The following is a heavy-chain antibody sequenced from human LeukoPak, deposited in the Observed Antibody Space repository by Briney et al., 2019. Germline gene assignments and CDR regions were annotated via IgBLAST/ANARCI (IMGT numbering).Heavy chain of an antibody. CDR3: ARAPDCSSTCCYTWIWFDP. D-gene: IGHD2-2*02. CDR2: INPIFGTA. V-gene: IGHV1-69*05. J-gene: IGHJ5*02. Sequence: ASVNVSCKPSGGTFTSYAIRWVRQAPGQGLGCWGGINPIFGTANYAQKFQGRVTITTDESTSTAYIELSRLRSEDTAVYYCARAPDCSSTCCYTWIWFDPWGQGTLVTVSS. CDR1: GGTFTSYA.